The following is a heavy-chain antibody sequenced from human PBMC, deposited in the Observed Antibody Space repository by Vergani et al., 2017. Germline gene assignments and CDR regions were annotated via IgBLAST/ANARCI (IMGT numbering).Heavy chain of an antibody. CDR1: GGTFSSYT. J-gene: IGHJ6*03. V-gene: IGHV1-69*08. CDR3: ARDVSSGWYSPRLNYYYMDV. D-gene: IGHD6-19*01. CDR2: IIPILGIA. Sequence: QVQLVQSGAEVKKPGSSVKVSCKASGGTFSSYTISWVRQAPGQGLEWMGRIIPILGIANYAQKFQGRVTITADKSTSTAYMELSSLRSEDTAVYYCARDVSSGWYSPRLNYYYMDVWGKGTTVTVSS.